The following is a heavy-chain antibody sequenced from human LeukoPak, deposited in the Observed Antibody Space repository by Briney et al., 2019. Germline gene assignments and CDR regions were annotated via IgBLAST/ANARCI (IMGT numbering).Heavy chain of an antibody. J-gene: IGHJ4*02. CDR3: ARGLYGSDSY. CDR2: IHHSGST. CDR1: GASVSSSDW. D-gene: IGHD6-19*01. Sequence: SETLSLTCAVSGASVSSSDWWIWVRQPPKKGLEWIGEIHHSGSTNYNPSLKSRVTMSVDTSKNQISLRLSSVTAADTAVYYCARGLYGSDSYWGQGNLVTVSS. V-gene: IGHV4-4*02.